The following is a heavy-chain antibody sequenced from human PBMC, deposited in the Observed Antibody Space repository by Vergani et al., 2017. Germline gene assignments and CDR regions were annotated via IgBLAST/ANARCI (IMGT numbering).Heavy chain of an antibody. CDR3: ARAGVNYYDSSGYFHFEY. Sequence: QVQLVQSGAEVKKPGSSVKVSCKASGGTFSSYAISWVRQAPGQGLGWMGGIIPIFGTANYAQKFQGRVTITADESTSTAYMELSSLRSEDTAVDYCARAGVNYYDSSGYFHFEYWGQGTLVTVSS. CDR2: IIPIFGTA. V-gene: IGHV1-69*01. J-gene: IGHJ4*02. D-gene: IGHD3-22*01. CDR1: GGTFSSYA.